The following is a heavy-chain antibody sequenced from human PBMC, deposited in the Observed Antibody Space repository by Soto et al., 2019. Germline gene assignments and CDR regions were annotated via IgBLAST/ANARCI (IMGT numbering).Heavy chain of an antibody. Sequence: PSETLSLTCTVSGGSISSGTYYWDWIRQPPGKGLEWIGAMYYTGNKNYNPSLESRVTMSVDTSKNQFSLKLSSVTPTDPAVYYCARRSSSSLGSLFDPWGRGILVTVSS. CDR3: ARRSSSSLGSLFDP. CDR2: MYYTGNK. J-gene: IGHJ5*02. D-gene: IGHD6-6*01. CDR1: GGSISSGTYY. V-gene: IGHV4-39*01.